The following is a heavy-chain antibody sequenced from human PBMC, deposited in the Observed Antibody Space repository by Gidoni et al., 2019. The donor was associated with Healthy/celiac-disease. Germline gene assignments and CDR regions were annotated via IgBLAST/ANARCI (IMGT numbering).Heavy chain of an antibody. Sequence: QVQLPESGPGLVKPSQTLSLTCTVSGGPISIGSYYWNWIRKPAGKGLEWIGRIYTRGSPNYNPSLKSRVTISGDTSKNQFSLKLSSVTAADTAVYYCARGAHTYYGSGSAQDAFDIWGQGTMVTVSS. CDR3: ARGAHTYYGSGSAQDAFDI. V-gene: IGHV4-61*02. D-gene: IGHD3-10*01. CDR1: GGPISIGSYY. CDR2: IYTRGSP. J-gene: IGHJ3*02.